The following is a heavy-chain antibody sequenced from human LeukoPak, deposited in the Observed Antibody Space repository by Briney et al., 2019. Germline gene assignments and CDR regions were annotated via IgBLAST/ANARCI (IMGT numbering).Heavy chain of an antibody. J-gene: IGHJ4*02. CDR1: GYTFTSYY. CDR3: ARTPAAAGLQYYFDY. D-gene: IGHD6-13*01. CDR2: INPSGGST. Sequence: ASVKVSCKASGYTFTSYYMHWVRQAPGQGLEWMGIINPSGGSTSYAQKFQGRVTMTRDTSTGTVYMELSSLRSEDTAVYYCARTPAAAGLQYYFDYWGQGTLSPSPQ. V-gene: IGHV1-46*01.